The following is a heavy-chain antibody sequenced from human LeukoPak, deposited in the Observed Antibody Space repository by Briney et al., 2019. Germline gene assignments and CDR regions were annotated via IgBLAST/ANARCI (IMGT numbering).Heavy chain of an antibody. Sequence: GGSLRLSCAASGFTFSSYAMSWVRQAPGKGLEWVSSISSSSSYIYYADSVKGRFTISRDNAKNSLYLQMNSLRAEDTAVYYCARDRGPYYYGSGEFDPWGQGTLVTVSS. CDR3: ARDRGPYYYGSGEFDP. V-gene: IGHV3-21*01. D-gene: IGHD3-10*01. CDR2: ISSSSSYI. J-gene: IGHJ5*02. CDR1: GFTFSSYA.